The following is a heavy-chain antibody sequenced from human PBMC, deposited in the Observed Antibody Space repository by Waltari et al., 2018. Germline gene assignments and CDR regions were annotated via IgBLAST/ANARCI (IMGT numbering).Heavy chain of an antibody. J-gene: IGHJ4*02. V-gene: IGHV3-74*03. Sequence: EVQLVESGGALVQPGGSLRLSCATSGFTFSRYWMHWVRQAPGEGLMWVSHIESDESRTTYADSVKGLFTISRDNAKNTVYLQMNSLKDEDTAVYYCVRDEPGDGLDYWGQGTRVTVSS. CDR2: IESDESRT. D-gene: IGHD7-27*01. CDR1: GFTFSRYW. CDR3: VRDEPGDGLDY.